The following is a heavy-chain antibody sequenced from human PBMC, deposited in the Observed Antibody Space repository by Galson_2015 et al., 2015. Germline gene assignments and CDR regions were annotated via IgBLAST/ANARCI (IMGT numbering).Heavy chain of an antibody. Sequence: LSLTCAVSGYSISRGYYWGWIRQPPGKGLEWIGSIYHSGSTYYNPSLKSRVTISVDTSKNQFSLKLSSVTAADTAVYYCARVTKMGAAAGLNWFDPWGQGTLVTVSS. CDR2: IYHSGST. CDR3: ARVTKMGAAAGLNWFDP. J-gene: IGHJ5*02. D-gene: IGHD6-13*01. V-gene: IGHV4-38-2*01. CDR1: GYSISRGYY.